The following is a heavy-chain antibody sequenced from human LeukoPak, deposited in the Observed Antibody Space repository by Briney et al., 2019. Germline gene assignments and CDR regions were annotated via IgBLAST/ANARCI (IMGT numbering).Heavy chain of an antibody. Sequence: GRSLRLSCAASGFTFSSYAMHWVRQAPGKGLEWVAVISYDGSNKDYADSVKGRFTISRDNSKNTLYVQMNSLRAEDKAVYYCARDSAGDFWGQGTLVTVSS. D-gene: IGHD6-19*01. CDR2: ISYDGSNK. CDR1: GFTFSSYA. J-gene: IGHJ4*02. CDR3: ARDSAGDF. V-gene: IGHV3-30-3*01.